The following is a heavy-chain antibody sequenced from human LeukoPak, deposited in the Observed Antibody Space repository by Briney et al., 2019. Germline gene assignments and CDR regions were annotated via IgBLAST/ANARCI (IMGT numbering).Heavy chain of an antibody. CDR1: GFTVSSNY. J-gene: IGHJ4*02. V-gene: IGHV3-66*01. D-gene: IGHD3-10*01. CDR3: AREQIWSWGY. Sequence: GGSLRLSCAASGFTVSSNYMSWVRQAPGTGLEWVSIIYSGGNYYADSVKGRFTVSRDNAKNMVYPQMNSLRAEDTAVYYCAREQIWSWGYWGQGTLVTVSS. CDR2: IYSGGN.